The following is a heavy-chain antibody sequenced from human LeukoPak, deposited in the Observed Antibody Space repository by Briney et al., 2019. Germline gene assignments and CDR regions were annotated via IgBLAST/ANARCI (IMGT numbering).Heavy chain of an antibody. CDR2: INHSGST. V-gene: IGHV4-34*01. J-gene: IGHJ5*02. D-gene: IGHD5-18*01. CDR1: GGSFSAYY. Sequence: SGTLSLTCAVYGGSFSAYYWSWIRQPPGKGLEWIGEINHSGSTNYNPSLKSRITISVDTSKNQFSLKLSSVTAADTALYYCANTWIQLWRRGGWFDPWGQGTLVTVSS. CDR3: ANTWIQLWRRGGWFDP.